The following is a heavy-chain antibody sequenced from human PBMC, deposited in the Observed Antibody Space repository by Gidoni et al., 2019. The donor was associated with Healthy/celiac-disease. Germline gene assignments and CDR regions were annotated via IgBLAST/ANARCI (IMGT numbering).Heavy chain of an antibody. CDR3: ARDPKGVYDSSGSY. V-gene: IGHV4-4*02. J-gene: IGHJ4*02. Sequence: GKGLEWIGEIYHSGSTNYNPSLKSRVTISVDKSKNQFSLKLSSVTAADTAVYYCARDPKGVYDSSGSYWGQGTLVTVSS. D-gene: IGHD3-22*01. CDR2: IYHSGST.